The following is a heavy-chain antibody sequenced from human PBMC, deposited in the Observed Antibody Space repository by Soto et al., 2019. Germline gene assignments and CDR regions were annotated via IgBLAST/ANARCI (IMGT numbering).Heavy chain of an antibody. Sequence: QVQLVQSGAEVKKPGASVKVSCKASGYTFTSYGSSWGRQAPGQGLEWMGWISAYNGNTNYAQKLQGRVTMTTDTSTSTAYMELRSLRSDDTAVYYCASNYLYYYGSGNTNYYGMDVWGQGTTVTVSS. CDR3: ASNYLYYYGSGNTNYYGMDV. CDR2: ISAYNGNT. CDR1: GYTFTSYG. D-gene: IGHD3-10*01. V-gene: IGHV1-18*01. J-gene: IGHJ6*02.